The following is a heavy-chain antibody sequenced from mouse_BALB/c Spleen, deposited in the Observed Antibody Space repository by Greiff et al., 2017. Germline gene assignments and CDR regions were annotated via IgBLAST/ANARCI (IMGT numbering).Heavy chain of an antibody. CDR3: ARSPITTLVAMDY. D-gene: IGHD1-1*01. Sequence: EVQLQQSGAELVRPGALVKLSCKASGFNIKDYYMHWVKQRPEQGLEWIGWIDPENGNTIYDPKFQGKASITADTSSNTAYLQLSSLTSEDTAVYYCARSPITTLVAMDYWGQGTSVTVSS. CDR1: GFNIKDYY. J-gene: IGHJ4*01. V-gene: IGHV14-1*02. CDR2: IDPENGNT.